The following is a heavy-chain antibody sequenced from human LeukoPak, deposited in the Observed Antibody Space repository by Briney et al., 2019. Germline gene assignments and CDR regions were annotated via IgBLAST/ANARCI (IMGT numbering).Heavy chain of an antibody. D-gene: IGHD3-22*01. V-gene: IGHV1-69*05. J-gene: IGHJ6*03. CDR2: IIPIFGTA. CDR3: ARLSGYSYYYYYYMDV. CDR1: GGTFSSYA. Sequence: ASVKVSCKASGGTFSSYAISWVRQAPGQGLEWMGGIIPIFGTANYAQKFQGRVTITTDESTSTAYMELRSLRSDDTAVYYCARLSGYSYYYYYYMDVWGKGTTVTVSS.